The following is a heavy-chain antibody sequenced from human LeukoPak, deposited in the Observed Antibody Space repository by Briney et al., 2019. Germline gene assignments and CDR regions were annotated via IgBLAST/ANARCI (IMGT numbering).Heavy chain of an antibody. J-gene: IGHJ5*02. CDR1: GYTFTSYG. Sequence: ASVKASCKASGYTFTSYGISWVRQAPGQGLEWMGWISAYNGNTNYAQKLQGRVTMTTDTSTSTAYMELRSLRSDDTAVYYCARARTGGYGDYRYNWFDPWGQGTLVTVSS. CDR2: ISAYNGNT. CDR3: ARARTGGYGDYRYNWFDP. D-gene: IGHD4-17*01. V-gene: IGHV1-18*01.